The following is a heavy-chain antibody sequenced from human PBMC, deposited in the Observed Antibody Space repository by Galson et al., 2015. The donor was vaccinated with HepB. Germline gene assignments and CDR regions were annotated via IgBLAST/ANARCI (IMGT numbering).Heavy chain of an antibody. Sequence: SLRLSCAASGFTFDDYAMHWVRQAPGKGLEWVSGISWNSGSIGYADSVKGRFTISRDNAKNSLYLQMSSLRSEDTALYYCSKGRGAVGPAAIQSTWFAFDIWGQGTVVTVSS. D-gene: IGHD2-2*01. CDR2: ISWNSGSI. V-gene: IGHV3-9*01. CDR3: SKGRGAVGPAAIQSTWFAFDI. CDR1: GFTFDDYA. J-gene: IGHJ3*02.